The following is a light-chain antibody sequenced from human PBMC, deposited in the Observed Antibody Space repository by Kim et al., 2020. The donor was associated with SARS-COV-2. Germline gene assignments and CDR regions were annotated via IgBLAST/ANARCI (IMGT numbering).Light chain of an antibody. CDR3: SSYAGSKNV. CDR1: SSDVGGYNY. V-gene: IGLV2-8*01. Sequence: QSALTQPPSASGSPGQSVTISCTGTSSDVGGYNYVSWYQQHPGQAPKLMIYEVSKRPSGVPDRFSGSTSGNTASLTVSGLQAEDEADYYCSSYAGSKNVFGTGTKVTVL. CDR2: EVS. J-gene: IGLJ1*01.